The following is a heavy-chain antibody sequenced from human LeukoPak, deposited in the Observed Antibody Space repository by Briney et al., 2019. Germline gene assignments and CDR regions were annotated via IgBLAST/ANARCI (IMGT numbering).Heavy chain of an antibody. V-gene: IGHV3-7*01. CDR2: INEDGSQK. D-gene: IGHD6-6*01. Sequence: GGSLRLSCVASGFSFSNSWMTWVRQAPGKGLEWVANINEDGSQKYFVDSVKGRFTFSRDNGKNSLFLQMNSLRAEDTAVYFCARNPGIAAGRGFFYYLDVWGKGTTVTVS. J-gene: IGHJ6*03. CDR1: GFSFSNSW. CDR3: ARNPGIAAGRGFFYYLDV.